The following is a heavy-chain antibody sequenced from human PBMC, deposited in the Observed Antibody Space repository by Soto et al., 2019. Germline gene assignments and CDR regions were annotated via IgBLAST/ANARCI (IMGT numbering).Heavy chain of an antibody. V-gene: IGHV4-59*01. J-gene: IGHJ6*02. D-gene: IGHD3-16*01. CDR2: IYYSGST. CDR3: ARAPSIMGYYYYGMAV. Sequence: SRTLSASRGVGGDTRGSYYRRRIRQTTGKGLEWIGYIYYSGSTNYNPSLKSRVTISVDTSKNQFSLKLSSVTAADTAVYYCARAPSIMGYYYYGMAVWGQGTTVTVS. CDR1: GDTRGSYY.